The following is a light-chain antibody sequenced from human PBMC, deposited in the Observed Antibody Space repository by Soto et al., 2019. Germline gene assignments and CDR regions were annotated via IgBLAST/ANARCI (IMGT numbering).Light chain of an antibody. J-gene: IGKJ3*01. Sequence: EIVLTQSPATLSLSPGERATLACRATQSVDNYLAWYQHKPGQAPRLLIYEAIIRATGIPARFNATGSGTDFTLTINSLEPEDFAIYYCQQRRDWPPTFGPGTKVDIK. CDR2: EAI. CDR3: QQRRDWPPT. CDR1: QSVDNY. V-gene: IGKV3-11*01.